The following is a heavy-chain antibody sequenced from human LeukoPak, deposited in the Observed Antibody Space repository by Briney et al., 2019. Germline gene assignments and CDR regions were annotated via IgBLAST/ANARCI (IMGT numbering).Heavy chain of an antibody. CDR3: ARDVDATSGWFDP. CDR1: GGSFSGYY. Sequence: KSSETLSLTCAVYGGSFSGYYWSWIRQPPGKGLEWIGGINHSRTTNYNPSLKSRVTISVDTSKNQFSLKLSSVTAADTAVYYCARDVDATSGWFDPWGQGTLVTVSS. CDR2: INHSRTT. D-gene: IGHD2-15*01. V-gene: IGHV4-34*01. J-gene: IGHJ5*02.